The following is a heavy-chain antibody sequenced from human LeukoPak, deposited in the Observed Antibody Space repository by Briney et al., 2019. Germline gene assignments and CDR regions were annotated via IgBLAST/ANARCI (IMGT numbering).Heavy chain of an antibody. D-gene: IGHD3-3*01. CDR3: ARVGWSGYYANWFDP. Sequence: SETLSLTCTVSGGSISSGGYYWSWICQHPGKGLEWIGYIYYSGSTYYNPSLKSRVTISVDTSKNQFSLKLSSVTAADTAVYYCARVGWSGYYANWFDPWGQGTLVTVSS. CDR2: IYYSGST. V-gene: IGHV4-31*03. CDR1: GGSISSGGYY. J-gene: IGHJ5*02.